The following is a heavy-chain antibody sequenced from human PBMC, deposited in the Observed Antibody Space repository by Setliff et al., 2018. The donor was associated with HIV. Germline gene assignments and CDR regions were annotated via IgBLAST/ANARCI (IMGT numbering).Heavy chain of an antibody. V-gene: IGHV3-7*01. D-gene: IGHD2-2*01. Sequence: PGGSLSLSCAASGFTFSYRWMTWVRQAPGKGLEWVANIKGDGSEKYYVDSVKGRFTISRDNAKNSLYLQMNSLRAEDTAIYYCATDFSISAWGQGTLVTVSS. J-gene: IGHJ1*01. CDR2: IKGDGSEK. CDR1: GFTFSYRW. CDR3: ATDFSISA.